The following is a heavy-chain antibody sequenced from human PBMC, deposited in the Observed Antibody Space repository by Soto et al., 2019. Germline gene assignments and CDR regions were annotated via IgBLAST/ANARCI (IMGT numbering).Heavy chain of an antibody. J-gene: IGHJ6*04. CDR1: GFTFSSYA. V-gene: IGHV3-30-3*01. CDR3: ARDRGSKSYYYYGMDV. D-gene: IGHD2-2*01. CDR2: ISYDGSNK. Sequence: QVQLVESGGGVVQPGRSLRLSCAASGFTFSSYAMHWVRQAPGKGLEWVAVISYDGSNKYYADSVKGRFTISRDNSKNSLYVQMNSLRAEDTAVYYCARDRGSKSYYYYGMDVWGKGTTVTVSS.